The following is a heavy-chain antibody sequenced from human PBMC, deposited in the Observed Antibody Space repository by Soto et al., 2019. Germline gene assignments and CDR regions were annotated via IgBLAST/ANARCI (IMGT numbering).Heavy chain of an antibody. D-gene: IGHD2-2*01. CDR3: ARSQGGSTSLDIYYYYYYGMDV. CDR2: IIPIFGTA. J-gene: IGHJ6*02. V-gene: IGHV1-69*01. CDR1: GDTFSSYA. Sequence: QVQLVQSGAEVKKPGSSVKVSCKAPGDTFSSYAISWVRQAPGQGLEWMGGIIPIFGTANYAQKFQGRVTLTADESTSTGYMELSSLGSEDTAVYYCARSQGGSTSLDIYYYYYYGMDVWGQGTTVSVSS.